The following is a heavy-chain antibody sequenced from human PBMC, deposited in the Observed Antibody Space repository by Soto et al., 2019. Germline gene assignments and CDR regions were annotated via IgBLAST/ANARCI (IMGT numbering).Heavy chain of an antibody. Sequence: PGGSLRLSCAASGFTFSSYSMNWVRQAPGKGLEWVSSISSSSSYIYYADSVKGRFTISRDNAKNSLYLQMNSLRAEDTAVYYFARDRPARGIAAAATGPYYGMDVWGEGTTVTVSS. D-gene: IGHD6-13*01. V-gene: IGHV3-21*01. CDR1: GFTFSSYS. CDR3: ARDRPARGIAAAATGPYYGMDV. J-gene: IGHJ6*04. CDR2: ISSSSSYI.